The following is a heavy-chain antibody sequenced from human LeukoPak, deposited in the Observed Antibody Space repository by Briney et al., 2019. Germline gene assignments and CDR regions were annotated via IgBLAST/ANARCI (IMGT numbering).Heavy chain of an antibody. CDR3: ARQRLMHYDFFDY. CDR1: GYSISSGYY. Sequence: PSETLSLTCAVSGYSISSGYYWGWIRQPPGKGLEWIGSIYHSGGTYYNPSLKSRVTISVDTSKNQFSLKLSSVTAADTAVYYCARQRLMHYDFFDYWGQGTLVTVSS. CDR2: IYHSGGT. J-gene: IGHJ4*02. D-gene: IGHD3-3*01. V-gene: IGHV4-38-2*01.